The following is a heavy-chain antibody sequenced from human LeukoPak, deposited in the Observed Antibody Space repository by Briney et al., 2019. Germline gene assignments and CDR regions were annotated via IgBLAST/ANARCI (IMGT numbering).Heavy chain of an antibody. V-gene: IGHV4-39*07. J-gene: IGHJ4*02. Sequence: PSETLSLTCTVSGGSISSSSYYWGWIRQPPGKGLEWIGSIYYSGSTYYNPSLKSRVTISVDTSKNQFSLNLSSVTAADTAVYYCARVGYGDLDYWGQGTLVTVSS. CDR2: IYYSGST. CDR1: GGSISSSSYY. D-gene: IGHD5-12*01. CDR3: ARVGYGDLDY.